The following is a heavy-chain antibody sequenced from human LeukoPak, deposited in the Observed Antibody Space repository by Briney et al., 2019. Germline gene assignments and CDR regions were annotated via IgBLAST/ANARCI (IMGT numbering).Heavy chain of an antibody. J-gene: IGHJ4*02. D-gene: IGHD6-6*01. Sequence: GGSLRLSCAASGFTFSSYAMHWVRQAPGKGLEWVAVISYDGSNKYYADSVKGRFTIFRDNSKNTLYLQMNSLRAEDTAVYYCARDSSSSMQDYWGQGTLVTVSS. CDR2: ISYDGSNK. CDR1: GFTFSSYA. CDR3: ARDSSSSMQDY. V-gene: IGHV3-30-3*01.